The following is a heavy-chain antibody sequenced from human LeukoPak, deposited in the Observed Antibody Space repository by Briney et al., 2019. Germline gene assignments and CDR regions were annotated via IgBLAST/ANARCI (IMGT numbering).Heavy chain of an antibody. J-gene: IGHJ4*02. CDR1: GFTFSSYA. V-gene: IGHV3-30*04. Sequence: GGSLRLSCAASGFTFSSYAMHWVRQAPGKGLEWVAVISYDGSNKYYADSVKGRFTISRDNSKNMLYLQMNSLRAEDTAEYYCAKEQRDWNYGVFDYWGQGTLVTVSS. CDR2: ISYDGSNK. D-gene: IGHD1-7*01. CDR3: AKEQRDWNYGVFDY.